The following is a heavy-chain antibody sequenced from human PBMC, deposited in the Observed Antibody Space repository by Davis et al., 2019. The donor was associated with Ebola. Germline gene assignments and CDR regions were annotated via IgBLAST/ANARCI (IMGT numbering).Heavy chain of an antibody. V-gene: IGHV1-69*04. J-gene: IGHJ6*02. CDR3: ARERDFWSGYSDYYYYGMDV. CDR1: VCTFSSYA. CDR2: IIPILGIA. Sequence: SSVKVSCKASVCTFSSYAISWVRQAPGQGLEWMGRIIPILGIANYAQKFQGRVTITADKSSSTAYMELSSLRSEDTAVYYCARERDFWSGYSDYYYYGMDVWGQGTTVTVSS. D-gene: IGHD3-3*01.